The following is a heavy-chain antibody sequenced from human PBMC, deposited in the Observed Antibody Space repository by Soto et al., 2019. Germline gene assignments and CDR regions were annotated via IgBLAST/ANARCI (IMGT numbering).Heavy chain of an antibody. CDR1: GGSISSFY. Sequence: SETLSFTCTASGGSISSFYWSWFRQPPGKGLEWIGYMYNTGSTIYNPSLKSRVTISVDTSKNQFSLKLNSVTAADTAVYYCARDLWGYCGADCYPLDVWGQGTTVTVS. V-gene: IGHV4-59*01. CDR3: ARDLWGYCGADCYPLDV. D-gene: IGHD2-21*02. CDR2: MYNTGST. J-gene: IGHJ6*02.